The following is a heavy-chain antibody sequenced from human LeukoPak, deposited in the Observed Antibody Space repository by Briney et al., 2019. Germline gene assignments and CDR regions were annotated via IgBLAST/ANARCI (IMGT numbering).Heavy chain of an antibody. Sequence: SWVRQPPGRGLEWIGYIYYSGSTYYNPSLNNRVIISVDTSKNQFSLKLYSVTAADTAVCYCARVELPDYGGNSGFDYWGQGTLVTVSS. D-gene: IGHD4-23*01. J-gene: IGHJ4*02. V-gene: IGHV4-30-4*08. CDR2: IYYSGST. CDR3: ARVELPDYGGNSGFDY.